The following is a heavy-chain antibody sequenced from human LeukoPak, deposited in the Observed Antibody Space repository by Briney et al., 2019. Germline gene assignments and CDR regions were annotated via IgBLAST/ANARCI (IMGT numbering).Heavy chain of an antibody. J-gene: IGHJ3*02. Sequence: GGSLRLSCAASGFTFSDYYMSWIRQAPGKGLEWVSYISTSSSTIYYTDSVRGRFTISRDNAKNSLYLQMNSLRAEDTAVYYCARKSLGGGDDAFDIWGQGTMVTVSS. CDR1: GFTFSDYY. CDR2: ISTSSSTI. V-gene: IGHV3-11*04. CDR3: ARKSLGGGDDAFDI. D-gene: IGHD2-21*01.